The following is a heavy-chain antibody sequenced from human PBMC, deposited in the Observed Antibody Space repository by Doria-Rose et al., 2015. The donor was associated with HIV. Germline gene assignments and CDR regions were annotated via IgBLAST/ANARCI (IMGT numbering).Heavy chain of an antibody. CDR3: ARIKSSRWYHKYYFDF. D-gene: IGHD6-13*01. J-gene: IGHJ4*02. Sequence: QVTLKESGPVLVKPTETLTLTCTVSGVSLSSPGMGVSWIRQPPGKALEWLAHIFSDDERSYKTSLKSRLTISSGTSKGQVVLTMTDMDPVDTATYYCARIKSSRWYHKYYFDFWGQGTLVIVSA. CDR1: GVSLSSPGMG. V-gene: IGHV2-26*01. CDR2: IFSDDER.